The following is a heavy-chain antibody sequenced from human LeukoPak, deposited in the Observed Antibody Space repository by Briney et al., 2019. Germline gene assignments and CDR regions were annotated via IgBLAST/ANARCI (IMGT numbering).Heavy chain of an antibody. V-gene: IGHV3-7*01. CDR2: IKQDGSEK. CDR3: ERGPRRITIFPGWFDP. J-gene: IGHJ5*02. D-gene: IGHD3-3*01. CDR1: GFTFSSYW. Sequence: GGSLRLSCAASGFTFSSYWMSWVRQAPGKGLEWVANIKQDGSEKYYVDSVKGRFTISRDNAKNSLYLQMNSLRAEDSAVYYCERGPRRITIFPGWFDPWGQGTLVTVSS.